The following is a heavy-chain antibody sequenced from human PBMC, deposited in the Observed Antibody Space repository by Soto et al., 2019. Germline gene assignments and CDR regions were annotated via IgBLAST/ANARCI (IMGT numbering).Heavy chain of an antibody. CDR3: ASDRGAYGMDV. V-gene: IGHV1-18*01. CDR1: GYTFTSYG. J-gene: IGHJ6*02. Sequence: QVQLVQSGAEVKKPGASVKVSCKASGYTFTSYGISWVRQAPGQGLEWMGWISAYKGNTNYAQKLQGRVTMTTDTSTSTAYMELRSLRSDATAVVYCASDRGAYGMDVWGQGTTVTVSS. CDR2: ISAYKGNT.